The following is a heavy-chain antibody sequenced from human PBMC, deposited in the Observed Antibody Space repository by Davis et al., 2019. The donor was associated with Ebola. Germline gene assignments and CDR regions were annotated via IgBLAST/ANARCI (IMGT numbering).Heavy chain of an antibody. J-gene: IGHJ6*03. Sequence: SVKVSCKASGGTFSRYFVNWVRQVPGEGLEWMGGIIPIFGKTNYAQRLQDRVTISADESTYIVYLEMTGLRSEDTAVYYCARAGYCRSDSCLRYYLDVWGKGTTVTVAS. CDR2: IIPIFGKT. CDR3: ARAGYCRSDSCLRYYLDV. CDR1: GGTFSRYF. V-gene: IGHV1-69*13. D-gene: IGHD2-15*01.